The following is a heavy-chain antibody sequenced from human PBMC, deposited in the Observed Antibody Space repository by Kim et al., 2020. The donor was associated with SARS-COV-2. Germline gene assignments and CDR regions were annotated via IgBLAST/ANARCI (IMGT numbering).Heavy chain of an antibody. CDR3: ARDMGQVGANYDHAFDI. CDR1: GFTFSSYW. Sequence: GGSLRLSCAASGFTFSSYWMSWVRQAPGKGLEWVANIKQDGSEKYYVDSVKGRFTISRDNAKNSLYLQMNSLRAEDTAVYYCARDMGQVGANYDHAFDIWGQGTMVTVSS. V-gene: IGHV3-7*01. D-gene: IGHD1-26*01. J-gene: IGHJ3*02. CDR2: IKQDGSEK.